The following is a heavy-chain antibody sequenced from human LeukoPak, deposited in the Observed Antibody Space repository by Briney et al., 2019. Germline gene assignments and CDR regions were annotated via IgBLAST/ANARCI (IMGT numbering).Heavy chain of an antibody. CDR1: GFTFSDYY. J-gene: IGHJ5*02. CDR2: INHSGST. V-gene: IGHV4-34*01. Sequence: GSLRLFCAASGFTFSDYYMRWIRQAPGKGLEWIGEINHSGSTNYNPSLKSRVTISVDTSKNQFSLKLSSVTAADTAVYYCARALPAAILGRPDWFDPWGQGTLVTVSS. CDR3: ARALPAAILGRPDWFDP. D-gene: IGHD2-2*02.